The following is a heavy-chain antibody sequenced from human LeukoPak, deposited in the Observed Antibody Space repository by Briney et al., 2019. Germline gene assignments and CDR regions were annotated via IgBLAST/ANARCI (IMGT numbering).Heavy chain of an antibody. CDR1: GSISSYY. J-gene: IGHJ3*02. CDR3: ARQKCTSTSCLTKNAFDI. V-gene: IGHV4-4*09. CDR2: IYTSGST. D-gene: IGHD2-2*01. Sequence: PSATLSLTCTVSGSISSYYWSWIRQPPGKGLEWIGYIYTSGSTNYNPSLKSRVTISVDTSKNQFSLDLSSVTAADTAVYYCARQKCTSTSCLTKNAFDIWGQGTIVTVSS.